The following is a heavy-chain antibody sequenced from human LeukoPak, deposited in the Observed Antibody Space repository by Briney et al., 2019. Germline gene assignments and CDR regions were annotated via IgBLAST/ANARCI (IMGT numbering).Heavy chain of an antibody. J-gene: IGHJ3*02. CDR2: IYPGDSDT. V-gene: IGHV5-51*01. Sequence: GESLKISCKGSGCSFTGYWIGWVRQMPGKGLEYMGIIYPGDSDTTYSPSFQGQVTISADKSISTAYLQWTSLKASDTAMYFCARHRDDSSAFDIWGQGTMVTVSS. CDR3: ARHRDDSSAFDI. CDR1: GCSFTGYW. D-gene: IGHD4-11*01.